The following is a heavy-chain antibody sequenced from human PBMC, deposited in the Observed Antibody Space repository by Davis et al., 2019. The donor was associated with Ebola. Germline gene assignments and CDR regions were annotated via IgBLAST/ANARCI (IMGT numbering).Heavy chain of an antibody. CDR2: INHSGST. J-gene: IGHJ6*02. CDR1: GGSVSSGSYY. D-gene: IGHD3-3*01. CDR3: ARGYDFWSGYYSWYV. Sequence: SETLSLTCTVSGGSVSSGSYYWSWIRQPPGKGLEWIGEINHSGSTNYNPSLKSRVTISVDTSKNQFSLKLSSVTAADTAVYYCARGYDFWSGYYSWYVWGQGTTVTVSS. V-gene: IGHV4-39*07.